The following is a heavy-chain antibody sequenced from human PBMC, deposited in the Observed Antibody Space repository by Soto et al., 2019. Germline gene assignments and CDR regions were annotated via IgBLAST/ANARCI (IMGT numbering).Heavy chain of an antibody. Sequence: EVQLVESGGGLVKPGGSLRLSCSASGFTLTGYTMNWVRQAPGKGPEWVSSISSGSTHINYANSVKGRFIISRDNAKNSLYLQMNSLRVEDTAMYYCARADGDYVPADYWGQGTLVTVSS. CDR3: ARADGDYVPADY. CDR2: ISSGSTHI. D-gene: IGHD4-17*01. J-gene: IGHJ4*02. V-gene: IGHV3-21*01. CDR1: GFTLTGYT.